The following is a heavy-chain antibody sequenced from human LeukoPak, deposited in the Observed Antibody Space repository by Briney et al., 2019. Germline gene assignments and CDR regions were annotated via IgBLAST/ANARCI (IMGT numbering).Heavy chain of an antibody. CDR2: IYSGGST. V-gene: IGHV3-66*01. CDR1: GFTFSSNY. CDR3: ARALTGYSSSGSWFDP. D-gene: IGHD6-13*01. Sequence: GGSLRLSCAASGFTFSSNYMSWVSQAPGHGREWGSVIYSGGSTYYADSVKGRFTISRDNSKNTLYLQMNSLRADDTAVYYCARALTGYSSSGSWFDPWGQGTLVTVSS. J-gene: IGHJ5*02.